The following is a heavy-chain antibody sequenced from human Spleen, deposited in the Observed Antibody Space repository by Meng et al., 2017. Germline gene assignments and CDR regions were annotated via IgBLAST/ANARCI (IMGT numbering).Heavy chain of an antibody. V-gene: IGHV3-7*01. Sequence: GGSLRLSCVASEFSSSTHWMSWVRQAPGKGLERVANTKQDGSETYYVDSVKGRFTISRDTARKSLYLQMNSLRAEDTAVYYCARETYYYGMDVWGQGTTVTVSS. CDR1: EFSSSTHW. J-gene: IGHJ6*02. CDR2: TKQDGSET. CDR3: ARETYYYGMDV.